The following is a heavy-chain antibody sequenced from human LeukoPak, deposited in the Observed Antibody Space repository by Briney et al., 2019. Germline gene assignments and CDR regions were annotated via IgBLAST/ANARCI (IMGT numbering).Heavy chain of an antibody. CDR2: INPNSGGT. Sequence: EASVKVSCKASGYTFTGYYMHWVRQAPGQGLEWMGWINPNSGGTHYAQKFQGRVTMTRDTSISTAYMELSRLRSDDTAVYYCARERGYCSGGSCYYYYYYMDVWGKGTTVTVSS. CDR3: ARERGYCSGGSCYYYYYYMDV. CDR1: GYTFTGYY. J-gene: IGHJ6*03. V-gene: IGHV1-2*02. D-gene: IGHD2-15*01.